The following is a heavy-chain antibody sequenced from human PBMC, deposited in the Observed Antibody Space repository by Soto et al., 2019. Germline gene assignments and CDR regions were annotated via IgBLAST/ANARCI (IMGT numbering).Heavy chain of an antibody. CDR3: AKYHEYIWGSYRSWEYFQH. D-gene: IGHD3-16*02. Sequence: GGSLRLSCAASGSTVSSNYMSWVRQAPGKGLEWVSVIYSGGSTYYADSVKGRFTISRDNSKNTLHLQMNSLRAEDTAVYYCAKYHEYIWGSYRSWEYFQHWGQGTLVTVSS. CDR2: IYSGGST. V-gene: IGHV3-66*01. J-gene: IGHJ1*01. CDR1: GSTVSSNY.